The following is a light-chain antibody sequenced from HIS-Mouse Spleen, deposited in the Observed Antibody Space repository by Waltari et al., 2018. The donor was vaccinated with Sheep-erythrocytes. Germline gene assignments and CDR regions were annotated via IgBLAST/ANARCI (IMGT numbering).Light chain of an antibody. V-gene: IGKV1-13*02. CDR3: QQANSFLT. CDR2: DAS. CDR1: QGISSA. J-gene: IGKJ4*01. Sequence: AIQLTQSPSSLSASVGDRVTITCRASQGISSALAWYQQKPGKAPKLLIYDASSLESGVPSRFSGSGSGTDFTLTISSLQPEDFATYYCQQANSFLTFGGGTKVEIK.